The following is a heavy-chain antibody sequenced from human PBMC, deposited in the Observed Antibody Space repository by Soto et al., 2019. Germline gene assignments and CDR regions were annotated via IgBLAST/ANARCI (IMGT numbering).Heavy chain of an antibody. J-gene: IGHJ6*02. CDR3: ARVGDSSSSPPPYHYYGMDV. V-gene: IGHV3-33*01. Sequence: GGSLRLSCAASGFTFSSFGMHWVRQAPGKELEGVAVIWYDGSNEYYADSVKGRFTISRDNSDNTLYLQMNSLRVEDTAVYYCARVGDSSSSPPPYHYYGMDVWGQGTTVTVSS. CDR2: IWYDGSNE. D-gene: IGHD6-6*01. CDR1: GFTFSSFG.